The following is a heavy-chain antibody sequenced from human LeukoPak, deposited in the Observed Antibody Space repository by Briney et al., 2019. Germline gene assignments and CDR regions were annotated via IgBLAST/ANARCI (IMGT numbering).Heavy chain of an antibody. J-gene: IGHJ6*02. Sequence: GGSLRLSCAASGFTFSTYWMSWVRQAPGKGLEWLANIKEDGTGKNHVDSVKGRFTISRDNAKNSLYLQMNGLRAEDTAVYYCAREIPQQLVAMDVWGQGTTVTVCS. V-gene: IGHV3-7*04. D-gene: IGHD6-13*01. CDR1: GFTFSTYW. CDR2: IKEDGTGK. CDR3: AREIPQQLVAMDV.